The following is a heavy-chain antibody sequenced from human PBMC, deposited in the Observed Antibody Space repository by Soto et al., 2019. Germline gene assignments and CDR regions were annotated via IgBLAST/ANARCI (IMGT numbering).Heavy chain of an antibody. CDR1: GFTFSSYA. D-gene: IGHD3-10*01. CDR3: ARDRNRALDY. V-gene: IGHV3-30-3*01. CDR2: ISYDGSNK. J-gene: IGHJ4*02. Sequence: QVQLVESGGGVVQPGRSLRLSCAASGFTFSSYAMHWVRQAPGKGLEWVAVISYDGSNKYYADSVKGRFTISRDNSKNTLYLQMNSLRAEDTAVYYCARDRNRALDYWGQGTLVTVSS.